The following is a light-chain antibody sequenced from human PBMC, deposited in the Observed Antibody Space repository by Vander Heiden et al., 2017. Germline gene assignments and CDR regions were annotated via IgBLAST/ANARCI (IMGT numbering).Light chain of an antibody. CDR3: QQDNSYPRT. J-gene: IGKJ1*01. CDR1: QGIGNF. Sequence: SQGIGNFLAWFQQKPGKAPKSLSYGASSLQTGVPSKFSGSGSGTDFTLTISSLQPEDFGTYYCQQDNSYPRTFGQGTKVEIK. CDR2: GAS. V-gene: IGKV1-16*02.